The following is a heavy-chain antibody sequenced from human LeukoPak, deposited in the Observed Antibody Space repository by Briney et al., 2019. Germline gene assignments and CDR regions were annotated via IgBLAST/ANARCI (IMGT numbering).Heavy chain of an antibody. D-gene: IGHD2-2*01. Sequence: PGESLRLSCAASGFTLSNYGMNWVRQAPGKGLEWVSSISSSSSYIYYADSVKGRFTISRDNAKNSLYLQMNSLRAEDTAVYYCASDCSSTSCYRQDHDGDYFAFDIWGQGTMVTVSS. CDR3: ASDCSSTSCYRQDHDGDYFAFDI. CDR1: GFTLSNYG. V-gene: IGHV3-21*01. CDR2: ISSSSSYI. J-gene: IGHJ3*02.